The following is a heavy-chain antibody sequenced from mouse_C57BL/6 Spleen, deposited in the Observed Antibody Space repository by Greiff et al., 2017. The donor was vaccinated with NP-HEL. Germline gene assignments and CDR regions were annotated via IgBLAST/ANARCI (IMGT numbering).Heavy chain of an antibody. CDR3: ARSGDYDPFDY. CDR1: GYAFSSSW. CDR2: IYPGDGDT. J-gene: IGHJ2*01. V-gene: IGHV1-82*01. D-gene: IGHD2-4*01. Sequence: QVQLQQSGPELVKPGASVKISCKASGYAFSSSWMNWVKQRPGKGLEWIGRIYPGDGDTNYNGKFKGKATLTADKSSSTAYMQLSSLTSEDSAVYVCARSGDYDPFDYWGQGTTLTVSS.